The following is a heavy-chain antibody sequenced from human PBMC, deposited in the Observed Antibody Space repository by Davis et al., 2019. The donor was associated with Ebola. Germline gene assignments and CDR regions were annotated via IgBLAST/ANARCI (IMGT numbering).Heavy chain of an antibody. CDR3: ARGITIFRMGWFDP. J-gene: IGHJ5*02. D-gene: IGHD3-3*01. CDR2: IKQDGSEK. Sequence: GESLKISCAASGFTFSSYWMSWVRQAPGKGLEWVANIKQDGSEKYYVDSVKGRFTISRDNAKNSLYLQMNSLRAEDTAVYYCARGITIFRMGWFDPWGQGTLVTVSS. V-gene: IGHV3-7*01. CDR1: GFTFSSYW.